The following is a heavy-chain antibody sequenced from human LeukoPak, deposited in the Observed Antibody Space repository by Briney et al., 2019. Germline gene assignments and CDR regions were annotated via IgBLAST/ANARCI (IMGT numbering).Heavy chain of an antibody. CDR3: ARQQISFFGVVQNRFDP. D-gene: IGHD3-3*01. Sequence: SETLSLTCAVYGGSFSGYYWSWIRQPPGKGLEWIGEINHSGSANYNPSLKSRVTISIDTSKNQFFLTLRSVTAADTAVYYCARQQISFFGVVQNRFDPWGQGTLVTVSS. J-gene: IGHJ5*02. CDR2: INHSGSA. V-gene: IGHV4-34*01. CDR1: GGSFSGYY.